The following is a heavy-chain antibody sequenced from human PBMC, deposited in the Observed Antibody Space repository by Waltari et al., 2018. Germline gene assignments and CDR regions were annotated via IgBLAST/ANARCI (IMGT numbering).Heavy chain of an antibody. V-gene: IGHV1-2*02. CDR1: GTSFTEDF. CDR2: MNPARGST. CDR3: ARDSRMDSENGYDI. J-gene: IGHJ3*02. Sequence: QVQLVQSGAGAKKPGASVSVSCKVSGTSFTEDFLHWVRQAPGQGLEWVGEMNPARGSTRFAQKLQGRITLARDTSVSTAYMELSRLTSDDTAMYYCARDSRMDSENGYDIWGQGTMVTVSS. D-gene: IGHD3-22*01.